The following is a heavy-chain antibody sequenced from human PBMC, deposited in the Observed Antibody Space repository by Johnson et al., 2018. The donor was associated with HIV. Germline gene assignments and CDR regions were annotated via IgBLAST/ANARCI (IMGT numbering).Heavy chain of an antibody. Sequence: VQLVESGGGLVQPGGSLRLSCVASGFTVRSNYMSWVRQAPGKGLEWVSVIYSGGRSYYADSVKGRLTLSRDNSNNTLYLQMNSLRAEDTAVYYCARDVTARNDAFDIWCQGTMVTVSS. CDR2: IYSGGRS. V-gene: IGHV3-66*02. D-gene: IGHD5-18*01. J-gene: IGHJ3*02. CDR1: GFTVRSNY. CDR3: ARDVTARNDAFDI.